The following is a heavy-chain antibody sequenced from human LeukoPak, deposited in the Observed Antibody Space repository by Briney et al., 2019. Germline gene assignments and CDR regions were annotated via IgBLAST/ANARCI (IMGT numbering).Heavy chain of an antibody. D-gene: IGHD5-24*01. Sequence: SQTLSLTCTVSGGSISSGDYYWRWIRQPPGKGXXXXXXIYYSGSTYYNPSLKSRVTISVDTSKNQFSLKLSSVTAADTAVYYCARAKSEMATIISFDYWGQGTLVTVSS. CDR3: ARAKSEMATIISFDY. CDR2: IYYSGST. CDR1: GGSISSGDYY. V-gene: IGHV4-30-4*01. J-gene: IGHJ4*02.